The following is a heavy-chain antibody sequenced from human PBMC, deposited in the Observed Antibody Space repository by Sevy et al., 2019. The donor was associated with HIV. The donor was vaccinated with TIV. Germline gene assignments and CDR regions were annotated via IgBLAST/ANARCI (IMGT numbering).Heavy chain of an antibody. CDR3: ARMRDFSRGYGMDV. D-gene: IGHD3-3*01. Sequence: ASVKVSCKASGYTFTNYEINWVRQATGQGLEWMGWMNPSGNSGYAQKFQARVTMTRDTTTNTAYMERSSLRSEDTAVYYCARMRDFSRGYGMDVWGQGTTVTVSS. V-gene: IGHV1-8*01. CDR1: GYTFTNYE. J-gene: IGHJ6*02. CDR2: MNPSGNS.